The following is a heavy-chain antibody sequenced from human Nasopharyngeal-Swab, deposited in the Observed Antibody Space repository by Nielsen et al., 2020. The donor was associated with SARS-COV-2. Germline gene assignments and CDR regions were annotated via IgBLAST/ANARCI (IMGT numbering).Heavy chain of an antibody. Sequence: WIRQHPGKGLEWVSAISGSGGSTYYADSVKGRFTISRDNSKNTLYLQMNSLRAEDTAVYYCAKDFSYYYDSSGYFDYWGQGTLITVSS. V-gene: IGHV3-23*01. J-gene: IGHJ4*02. CDR2: ISGSGGST. CDR3: AKDFSYYYDSSGYFDY. D-gene: IGHD3-22*01.